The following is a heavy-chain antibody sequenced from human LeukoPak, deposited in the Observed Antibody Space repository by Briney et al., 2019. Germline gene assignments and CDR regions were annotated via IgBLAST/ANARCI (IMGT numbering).Heavy chain of an antibody. D-gene: IGHD1-14*01. CDR3: ARGITLVGYYFDY. CDR2: IYYRSKWYN. J-gene: IGHJ4*02. V-gene: IGHV6-1*01. Sequence: SQTLSLTRAISGDSVSTNSAAWNWIRQSPTRGLEWLGRIYYRSKWYNDYPVSVKGRITINPDTSKNQFSLQLNSVTPEDTAVYYCARGITLVGYYFDYWGQGTLVTVSS. CDR1: GDSVSTNSAA.